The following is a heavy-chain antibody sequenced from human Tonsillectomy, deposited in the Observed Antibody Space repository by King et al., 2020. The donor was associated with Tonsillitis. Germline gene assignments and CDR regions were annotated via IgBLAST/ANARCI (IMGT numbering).Heavy chain of an antibody. V-gene: IGHV4-30-4*01. J-gene: IGHJ2*01. CDR1: GGSISGGDYY. CDR2: IYYTGSA. CDR3: ASGRSWYFEL. Sequence: VQLQESGPGLAKPSQTLSLTCTVSGGSISGGDYYWSWILQPPGKGLWWIGYIYYTGSADYNQSLKRRVIMAVATSKNHFSLKLSSVSAADTAVYYCASGRSWYFELWGRGTLVTVSS.